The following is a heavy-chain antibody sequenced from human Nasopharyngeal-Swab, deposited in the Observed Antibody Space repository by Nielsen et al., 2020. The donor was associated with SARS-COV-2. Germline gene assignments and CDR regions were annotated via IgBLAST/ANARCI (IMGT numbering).Heavy chain of an antibody. CDR3: ARGLGRLSQNDY. D-gene: IGHD3-16*02. CDR2: MNPNSGNT. V-gene: IGHV1-8*01. J-gene: IGHJ4*02. Sequence: ASVQVSCMASGYTFTSYDINWVRQATGQGLEWMGWMNPNSGNTGYAQKFQGRVTMTRNTSISTAYMELSSLRSEDTAVYYCARGLGRLSQNDYWGQGTLVTVSS. CDR1: GYTFTSYD.